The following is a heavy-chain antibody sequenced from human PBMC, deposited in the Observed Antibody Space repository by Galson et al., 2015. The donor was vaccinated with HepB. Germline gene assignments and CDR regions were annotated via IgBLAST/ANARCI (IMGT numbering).Heavy chain of an antibody. CDR1: GFSLSTSGMR. CDR3: ARNIGATVYYYGMDV. CDR2: IDWDDDK. V-gene: IGHV2-70*04. D-gene: IGHD5-12*01. J-gene: IGHJ6*02. Sequence: PALVKPTQTLTLTCTFSGFSLSTSGMRVSWIRQPPGKALEWLARIDWDDDKFYSTSLKTRLTISKDTSKNQVVLTMTNMDPVDTATYYCARNIGATVYYYGMDVWGQGTTVTVSS.